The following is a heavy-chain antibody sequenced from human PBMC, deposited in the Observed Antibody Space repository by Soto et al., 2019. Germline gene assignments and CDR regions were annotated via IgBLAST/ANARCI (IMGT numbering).Heavy chain of an antibody. CDR3: ARHHDS. V-gene: IGHV4-59*08. Sequence: PSETLSLTCTVSGASISGYHWGWIRQPPGKGLEWIGYMSYSGSTNYSPSLKIRVTMSVDTSKNQFSLKLNSVTAADTAMYYCARHHDSWGQGTLVTVS. CDR1: GASISGYH. CDR2: MSYSGST. J-gene: IGHJ4*02.